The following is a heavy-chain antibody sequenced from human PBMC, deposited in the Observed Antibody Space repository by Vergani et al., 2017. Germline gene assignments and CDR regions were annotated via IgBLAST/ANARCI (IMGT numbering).Heavy chain of an antibody. J-gene: IGHJ4*02. Sequence: QVQLQESGPGLVKPSQTLSLTCTVSGGSISSGGYYWSWIRQHPGKGLEWIGYIYYSGSTYYNPSLKSRVTISVDTSKNQFSLKLSSVTAADTAVYYCARDAERQLYSHGRPFFDYWGQGTLVTVSS. CDR1: GGSISSGGYY. CDR2: IYYSGST. CDR3: ARDAERQLYSHGRPFFDY. D-gene: IGHD5-18*01. V-gene: IGHV4-31*03.